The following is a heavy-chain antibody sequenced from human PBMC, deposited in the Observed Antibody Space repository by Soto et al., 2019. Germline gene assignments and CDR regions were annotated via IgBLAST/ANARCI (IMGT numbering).Heavy chain of an antibody. CDR3: AKEYEYSSGWERIDY. J-gene: IGHJ4*02. V-gene: IGHV3-23*01. D-gene: IGHD6-19*01. CDR2: ISGSGRST. Sequence: EVQLLESGGGLVQPGGSLRLSCAASGFTFGSYAMSWVRQAPGKGLEWVSAISGSGRSTYYADSVKGRFTISRDNSKNTLYLQMNSLRAEDTAVYYCAKEYEYSSGWERIDYWGQGTLVTVSS. CDR1: GFTFGSYA.